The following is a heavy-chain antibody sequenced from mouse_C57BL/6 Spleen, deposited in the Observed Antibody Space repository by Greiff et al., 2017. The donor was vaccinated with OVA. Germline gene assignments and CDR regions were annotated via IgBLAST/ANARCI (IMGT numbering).Heavy chain of an antibody. Sequence: EVQLQQSGTVLVRPGASVKLSCKTSGYTFTSYWMHWVKQRPGQGLEWIGAIYPGNSDTSYNQKFKGKAKLTAVTSASTAYMELSSLTNEDSAVYYCTRPQFITTVVGGAMDYWGQGTSVTVSS. CDR2: IYPGNSDT. CDR3: TRPQFITTVVGGAMDY. V-gene: IGHV1-5*01. D-gene: IGHD1-1*01. CDR1: GYTFTSYW. J-gene: IGHJ4*01.